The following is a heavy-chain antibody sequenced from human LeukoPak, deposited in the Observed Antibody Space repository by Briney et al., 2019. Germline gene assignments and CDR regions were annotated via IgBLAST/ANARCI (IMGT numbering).Heavy chain of an antibody. Sequence: PGGSLRLSCAASGFTFSSYALHWVRQAPGKGLEWVALISYDGSNKHSADSVKGRFTTSRDNSKNMLYLQMNSLRAEDTAVYYCARDRGIVGTTGYYYMDVWGKGTTVTVSS. D-gene: IGHD1-26*01. J-gene: IGHJ6*03. CDR1: GFTFSSYA. V-gene: IGHV3-30-3*01. CDR3: ARDRGIVGTTGYYYMDV. CDR2: ISYDGSNK.